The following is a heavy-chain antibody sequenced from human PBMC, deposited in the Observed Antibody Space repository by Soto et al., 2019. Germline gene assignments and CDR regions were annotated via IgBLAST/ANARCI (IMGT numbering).Heavy chain of an antibody. CDR2: IYPGDSDT. V-gene: IGHV5-51*01. CDR1: GYSFTSYW. Sequence: PGESLKISCKGSGYSFTSYWIGWVRQMPGKGLEWMGIIYPGDSDTRYSPSFQGQVTISAGKSISTAYMELSSLRSDDTALYYCARVVLTSSYQINWFGPWGQGTPVTVSS. CDR3: ARVVLTSSYQINWFGP. D-gene: IGHD3-9*01. J-gene: IGHJ5*02.